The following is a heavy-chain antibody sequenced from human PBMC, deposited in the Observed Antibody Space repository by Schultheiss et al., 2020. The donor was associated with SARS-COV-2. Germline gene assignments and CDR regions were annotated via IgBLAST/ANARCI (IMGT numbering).Heavy chain of an antibody. D-gene: IGHD2-2*01. CDR1: GFTVSSNY. CDR3: ARANARSGMDV. V-gene: IGHV3-53*01. J-gene: IGHJ6*02. Sequence: GGSLRLSCAASGFTVSSNYMSWVRQAPGKGLEWVSVIYSGGSTYYADSVKGRFTISRDNSKNTLYLKMNSLRAEDTAVYYCARANARSGMDVWGQGTTVTVSS. CDR2: IYSGGST.